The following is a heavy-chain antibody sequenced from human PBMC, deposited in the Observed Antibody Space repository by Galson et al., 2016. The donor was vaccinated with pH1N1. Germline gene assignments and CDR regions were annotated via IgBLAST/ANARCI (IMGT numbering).Heavy chain of an antibody. CDR3: ARVFYSGYAGWRLDY. CDR1: GYTFSTYN. CDR2: INPSGDTT. J-gene: IGHJ4*02. D-gene: IGHD5-12*01. V-gene: IGHV1-46*03. Sequence: SVKVSCKESGYTFSTYNMHWVRQAPGQGLEWMGIINPSGDTTSYEQKFQGRVTMTSDPSANTVYMKLSSLRSEDTAIYYCARVFYSGYAGWRLDYWGQGTLVTVSS.